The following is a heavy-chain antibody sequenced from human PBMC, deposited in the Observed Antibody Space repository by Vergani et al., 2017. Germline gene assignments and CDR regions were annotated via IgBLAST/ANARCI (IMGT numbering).Heavy chain of an antibody. V-gene: IGHV3-30-3*01. CDR3: ARDPYNWNYGAFDI. Sequence: QVQLVESGGGVVQPGRSLRLSCAASGFTFSSYAMHWVRQAPGKGLEWVAVISYDGSNKYYADSVKGRFTISRDNAKNSLYLQMNSLRAEDTAVYYCARDPYNWNYGAFDIWGQGTMVTVSS. D-gene: IGHD1-7*01. J-gene: IGHJ3*02. CDR2: ISYDGSNK. CDR1: GFTFSSYA.